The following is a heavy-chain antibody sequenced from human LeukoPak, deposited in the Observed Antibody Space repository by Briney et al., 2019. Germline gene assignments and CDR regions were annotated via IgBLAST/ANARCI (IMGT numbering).Heavy chain of an antibody. D-gene: IGHD6-13*01. V-gene: IGHV4-39*01. CDR3: ARQFGDSYSSSWYSDY. J-gene: IGHJ4*02. Sequence: SETLSLTCTVSGGSISSSSYYCGWIRQPPGKGLEWIGSIYYSGSTYYNPTLKSRVTISVDTSKNQFSLKLSSVTAADTAVYYCARQFGDSYSSSWYSDYWGQGTLVTVSS. CDR2: IYYSGST. CDR1: GGSISSSSYY.